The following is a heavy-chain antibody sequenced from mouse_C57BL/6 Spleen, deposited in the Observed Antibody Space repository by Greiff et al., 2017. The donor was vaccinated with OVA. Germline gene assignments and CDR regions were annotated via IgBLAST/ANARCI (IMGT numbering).Heavy chain of an antibody. CDR1: GFNIKDDY. D-gene: IGHD1-1*01. V-gene: IGHV14-4*01. CDR2: IDPENGDT. CDR3: TTSYGSSYEGY. Sequence: SGAELVRPGASVKLSCTASGFNIKDDYMHWVKQRPEQGLEWIGWIDPENGDTEYASKFQGKATITADTSSNTAYLQLSSLTSEDTAVYYCTTSYGSSYEGYWGQGTTLTDSS. J-gene: IGHJ2*01.